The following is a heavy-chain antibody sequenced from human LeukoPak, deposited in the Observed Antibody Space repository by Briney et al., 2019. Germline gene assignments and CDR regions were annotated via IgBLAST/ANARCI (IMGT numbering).Heavy chain of an antibody. CDR1: GFTFSSYI. CDR3: AKDSVAARHYYYYGMDV. Sequence: GSLRLSCSASGFTFSSYIMHWVRQAPGKGLEYVSAITSIGGSTYYADSVKGRFTISRDNSKNTLYLQMNSLRAEDTAVYYCAKDSVAARHYYYYGMDVWGQGTTVTVSS. V-gene: IGHV3-64*04. CDR2: ITSIGGST. D-gene: IGHD6-6*01. J-gene: IGHJ6*02.